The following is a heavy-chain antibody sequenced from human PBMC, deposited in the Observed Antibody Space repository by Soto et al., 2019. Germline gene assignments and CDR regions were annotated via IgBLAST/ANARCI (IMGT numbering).Heavy chain of an antibody. CDR3: ATSTSWYYFH. J-gene: IGHJ4*02. V-gene: IGHV3-21*01. CDR1: GFNFGGSS. D-gene: IGHD6-13*01. CDR2: ISDSGGFI. Sequence: EVLLVESGGGLVKPGGSLRLSCAASGFNFGGSSMNWVRQSPRKGLEWVSSISDSGGFIKYADSVKGRFTISRDNAKNSLFLQMDSLRADDTAVYYRATSTSWYYFHWGQGTLVTVSS.